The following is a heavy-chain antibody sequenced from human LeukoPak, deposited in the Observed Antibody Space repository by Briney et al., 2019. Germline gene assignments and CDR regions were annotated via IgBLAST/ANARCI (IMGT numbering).Heavy chain of an antibody. CDR1: GGSFSGYY. CDR2: INHSRSA. CDR3: ARARRDSGYYRIDY. Sequence: PSETLSLTCGVYGGSFSGYYWSWIRQPPGKGLEWLGEINHSRSANYNPSPNRRVTISVDTSKNQFSLTLSAVTAADTAVYYCARARRDSGYYRIDYWGQGTLVTVSS. J-gene: IGHJ4*02. D-gene: IGHD3-3*01. V-gene: IGHV4-34*01.